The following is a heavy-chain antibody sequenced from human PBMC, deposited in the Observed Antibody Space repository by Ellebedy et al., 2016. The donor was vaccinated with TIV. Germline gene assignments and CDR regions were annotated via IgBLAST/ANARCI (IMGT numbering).Heavy chain of an antibody. J-gene: IGHJ6*03. CDR2: INPNSGGT. V-gene: IGHV1-2*02. D-gene: IGHD6-13*01. Sequence: ASVKVSXXASGYTFTGYYMHWVRQAPGQGLEWMGWINPNSGGTNYAQKFQGRVTMTRDTSISTAYMELSRLRSDDTAVYYCARVGAYSSSWYEDYYYMDVWGKGTTVTVSS. CDR1: GYTFTGYY. CDR3: ARVGAYSSSWYEDYYYMDV.